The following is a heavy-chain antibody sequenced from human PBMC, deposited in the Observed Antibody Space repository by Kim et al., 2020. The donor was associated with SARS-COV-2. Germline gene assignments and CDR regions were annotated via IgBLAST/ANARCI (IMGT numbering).Heavy chain of an antibody. Sequence: SETLSLTCNVSGGSISTSSYYWGWIRQPPGKGLEWLGSLFHSGKTYDNPHLKSRVSMSVDTSKNLFSLKLTSATAADTAVYYCARHAQGGGNFFWFDPWGQGTLVTVSS. V-gene: IGHV4-39*01. CDR2: LFHSGKT. J-gene: IGHJ5*02. CDR3: ARHAQGGGNFFWFDP. CDR1: GGSISTSSYY. D-gene: IGHD3-16*01.